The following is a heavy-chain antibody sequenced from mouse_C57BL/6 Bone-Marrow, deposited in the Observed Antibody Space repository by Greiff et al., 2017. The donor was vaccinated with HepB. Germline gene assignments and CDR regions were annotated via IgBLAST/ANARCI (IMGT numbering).Heavy chain of an antibody. D-gene: IGHD2-4*01. J-gene: IGHJ1*03. Sequence: EVQGVESGPGMVKPSQSLSLTCTVTGYSITSGYDWHWIRHFPGNKLEWMGYISYSGSTNYNPSLKSRISITHDTSKNHFFLTLNSVTTEDTATYYCARDDYDVWYFDVWGTGTTVTVSS. V-gene: IGHV3-1*01. CDR3: ARDDYDVWYFDV. CDR1: GYSITSGYD. CDR2: ISYSGST.